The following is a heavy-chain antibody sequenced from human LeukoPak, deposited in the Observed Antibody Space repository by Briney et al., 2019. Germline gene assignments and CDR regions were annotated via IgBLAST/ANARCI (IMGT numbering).Heavy chain of an antibody. Sequence: ASVKVSCKASGYTFTSYGISWVRQAPGQGLEWMGWISAYNGNTNYAQKLQGRVTMTTDTPTSTAYMELRSLRSDDTAVYYCARDYDSSGYYRNKHFDYWGQGTLVTVSS. CDR2: ISAYNGNT. V-gene: IGHV1-18*01. CDR1: GYTFTSYG. J-gene: IGHJ4*02. D-gene: IGHD3-22*01. CDR3: ARDYDSSGYYRNKHFDY.